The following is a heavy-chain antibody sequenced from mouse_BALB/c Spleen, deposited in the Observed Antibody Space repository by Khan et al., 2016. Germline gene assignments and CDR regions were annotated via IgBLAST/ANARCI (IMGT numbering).Heavy chain of an antibody. Sequence: VQLQQSGPELVKPGASVKMSCKASGYTFTSYIIHWVKQKPGQGLEWIGYINPYNAGTKYSEKLKEKATMTSARSSSMSYIELRSLTSELYAFYDCARYYYGYDCDYWGQGTTLTVSS. D-gene: IGHD2-2*01. CDR3: ARYYYGYDCDY. CDR2: INPYNAGT. J-gene: IGHJ2*01. CDR1: GYTFTSYI. V-gene: IGHV1S136*01.